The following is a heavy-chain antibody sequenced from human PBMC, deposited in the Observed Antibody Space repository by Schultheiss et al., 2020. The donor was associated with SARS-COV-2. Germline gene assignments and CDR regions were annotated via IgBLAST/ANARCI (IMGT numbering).Heavy chain of an antibody. CDR2: IKQDGSEK. CDR1: GFTFSSYG. Sequence: GGSLRLSCAASGFTFSSYGMHWVRQAPGKGLEWVANIKQDGSEKYYVDSVKGRFTISRDNAKNSLYLQMNSLRAEDTAVYYCARDQGGSRYYYYMDVWGKGTTVTVSS. D-gene: IGHD2-2*01. J-gene: IGHJ6*03. V-gene: IGHV3-7*01. CDR3: ARDQGGSRYYYYMDV.